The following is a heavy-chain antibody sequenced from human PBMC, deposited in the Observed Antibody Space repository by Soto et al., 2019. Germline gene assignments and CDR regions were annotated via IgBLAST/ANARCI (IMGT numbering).Heavy chain of an antibody. J-gene: IGHJ4*02. Sequence: PSXTLSLACAVSGGSISSGGYSWSWIRQRPGKGLEWIGYIYHSGSTYYNPSLKSRVTISVDRSKNQFSLKLSSVTAADTAVYYCARDQGPHHDYLYYWGQGTLVTVSS. CDR3: ARDQGPHHDYLYY. CDR2: IYHSGST. V-gene: IGHV4-30-2*01. CDR1: GGSISSGGYS.